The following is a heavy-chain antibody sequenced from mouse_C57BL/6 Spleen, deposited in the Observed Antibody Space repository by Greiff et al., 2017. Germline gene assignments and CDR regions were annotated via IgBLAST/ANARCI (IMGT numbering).Heavy chain of an antibody. Sequence: QVQLQQSGAELVRPGASVTLSCKASGYTFTDYEMHWVKQTPVHGLEWIGAIDPEPGGTAYNQKFKGKAILTADKSSSTAYMELRSLTSEDSAVYYCTSRNYPFDYWGQGTTLTVSS. CDR1: GYTFTDYE. CDR2: IDPEPGGT. CDR3: TSRNYPFDY. V-gene: IGHV1-15*01. D-gene: IGHD2-1*01. J-gene: IGHJ2*01.